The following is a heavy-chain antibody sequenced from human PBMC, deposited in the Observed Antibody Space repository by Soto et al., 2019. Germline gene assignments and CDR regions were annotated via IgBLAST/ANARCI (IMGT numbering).Heavy chain of an antibody. V-gene: IGHV1-69*12. CDR2: IIPIFGTA. CDR3: ARDREEGNWFDP. D-gene: IGHD1-26*01. Sequence: QVQLVQSGAEVKKPGSSVKVSCKASGGTFSSYAISWVRQAPGQGLEWMGGIIPIFGTANYAQKFQGRVTMTADESTSTAYRERSSLRSEDTAVYYCARDREEGNWFDPWGQGTLVTDSS. J-gene: IGHJ5*02. CDR1: GGTFSSYA.